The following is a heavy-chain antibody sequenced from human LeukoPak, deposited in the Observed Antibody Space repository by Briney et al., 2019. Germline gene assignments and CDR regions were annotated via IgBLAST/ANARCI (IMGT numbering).Heavy chain of an antibody. CDR3: AKVLRYCSGGSCRDAFDI. D-gene: IGHD2-15*01. J-gene: IGHJ3*02. V-gene: IGHV3-48*03. Sequence: GGSLRLSCAASGFTFSSYEMNWVRQAPGKGLEWVSYISSSGSTIYYADSVKGRFTISRDNSKNTLYLQMNSLRAEDTALYYCAKVLRYCSGGSCRDAFDIWGQGTMVTVSS. CDR2: ISSSGSTI. CDR1: GFTFSSYE.